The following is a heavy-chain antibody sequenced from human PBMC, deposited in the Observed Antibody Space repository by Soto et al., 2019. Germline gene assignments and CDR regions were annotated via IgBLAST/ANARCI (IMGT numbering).Heavy chain of an antibody. Sequence: QVQLQESGPGLVKPSQTLSLTCTVSGGSISSGGYYWSWIRQHPGKCLEWIGYIYYSGSTYYNPSLKSRVTISVDTSKNQFSLKLSSVTAADTAVYYCARVRSSSTSPTFDYWGQGTLVTVSS. CDR2: IYYSGST. J-gene: IGHJ4*02. CDR1: GGSISSGGYY. V-gene: IGHV4-31*03. D-gene: IGHD6-6*01. CDR3: ARVRSSSTSPTFDY.